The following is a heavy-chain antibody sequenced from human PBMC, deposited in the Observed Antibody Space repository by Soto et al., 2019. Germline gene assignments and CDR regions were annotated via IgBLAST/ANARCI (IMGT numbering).Heavy chain of an antibody. Sequence: EVQLLESGGGLVQPGGSLRLSCAASGVTFSSYAMSWVHQAPGKRLEWVSAISGSGGSTYYADSVNGRFTISRANSKNTLYLKMNSLIAEDTSVYNCANRPRDYYYESSGYYDLVGYFDYWGQGTLVTVSS. CDR1: GVTFSSYA. CDR2: ISGSGGST. CDR3: ANRPRDYYYESSGYYDLVGYFDY. D-gene: IGHD3-22*01. V-gene: IGHV3-23*01. J-gene: IGHJ4*02.